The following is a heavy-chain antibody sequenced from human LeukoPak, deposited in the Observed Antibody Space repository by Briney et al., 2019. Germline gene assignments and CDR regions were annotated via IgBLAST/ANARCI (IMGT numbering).Heavy chain of an antibody. CDR2: INHSGST. D-gene: IGHD6-13*01. Sequence: SETLSLTCTVSGGSISSSIYYWGWIRQPPGKGLEWIGEINHSGSTNYNPSLKSRVTISVDTSKNQFSLNLSSVTAADTAVYYCARVPDTMLAITAAVPFFDYWGQGSLVTVSS. CDR3: ARVPDTMLAITAAVPFFDY. V-gene: IGHV4-39*01. J-gene: IGHJ4*02. CDR1: GGSISSSIYY.